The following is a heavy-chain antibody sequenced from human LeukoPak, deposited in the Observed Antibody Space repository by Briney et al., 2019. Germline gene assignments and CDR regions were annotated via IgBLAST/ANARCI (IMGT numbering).Heavy chain of an antibody. CDR2: IIPILGIA. CDR3: ARAELYSSSWYNY. D-gene: IGHD6-13*01. CDR1: GGTFSSYT. Sequence: ASVKVSCKASGGTFSSYTISWVRQAPGQGLEWMGRIIPILGIANYAQKFQGRVTITADKSTSTAYMELSSLRSEDTAVYYCARAELYSSSWYNYWGQGTLVTVSS. J-gene: IGHJ4*02. V-gene: IGHV1-69*02.